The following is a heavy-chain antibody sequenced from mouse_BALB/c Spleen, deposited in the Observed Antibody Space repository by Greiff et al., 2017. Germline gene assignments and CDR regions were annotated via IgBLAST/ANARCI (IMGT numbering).Heavy chain of an antibody. CDR2: ISSGGSYT. CDR1: GFTFSSYG. Sequence: EVMLVESGGDLVKPGGSLKLSCAASGFTFSSYGMSWVRQTPDKRLEWVATISSGGSYTYYPDSVKGRFTISRDNAKNTLYLQMSSLKSEDTAMYYCARRGLHYAMDYWGQGTSVTVSS. CDR3: ARRGLHYAMDY. V-gene: IGHV5-6*02. J-gene: IGHJ4*01. D-gene: IGHD3-1*01.